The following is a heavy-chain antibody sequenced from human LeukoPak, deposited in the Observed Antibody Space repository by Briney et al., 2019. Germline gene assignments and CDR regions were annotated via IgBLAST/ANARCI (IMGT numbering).Heavy chain of an antibody. V-gene: IGHV4-59*12. J-gene: IGHJ4*02. CDR3: AIGYDFWSGYTN. CDR2: FHNSGTS. CDR1: DDSISDYY. Sequence: SETLSLTCTVSDDSISDYYRGWIRQPPGKGLEWIGYFHNSGTSTYNPSLKSRVTISADTSKNQFSLKLSSVTAADTAVYYCAIGYDFWSGYTNWGQGTLVTVSS. D-gene: IGHD3-3*01.